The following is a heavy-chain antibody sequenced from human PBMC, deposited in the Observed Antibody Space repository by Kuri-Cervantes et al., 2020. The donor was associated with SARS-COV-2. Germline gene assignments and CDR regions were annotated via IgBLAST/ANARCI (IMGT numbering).Heavy chain of an antibody. J-gene: IGHJ5*02. D-gene: IGHD3-3*01. CDR3: ARQMMSSITIFGVVITRNWFDP. V-gene: IGHV3-30*03. CDR1: GFTFSSYG. CDR2: ISYGGSNK. Sequence: GESLKISCAASGFTFSSYGMHWVRQAPGKGLEWVAVISYGGSNKYYADSVKGRFTISRDNSKNTLYLQMNSLRAEDTAVYYCARQMMSSITIFGVVITRNWFDPWGQGTLVTVSS.